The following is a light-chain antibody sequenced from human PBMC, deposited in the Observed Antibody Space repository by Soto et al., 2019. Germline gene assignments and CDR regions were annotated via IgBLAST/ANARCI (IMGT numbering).Light chain of an antibody. Sequence: QSVLTQPPSVSGAPGQRVTSSCTGRSSNIGAGYDVHWYQQLPGTAPKLLIYGNNNRPSGVPDRFSGSKSGTSASLAITGLQAEDEAHYYCQSYDSSLSAPYVFGTETKVTVL. V-gene: IGLV1-40*01. CDR3: QSYDSSLSAPYV. J-gene: IGLJ1*01. CDR1: SSNIGAGYD. CDR2: GNN.